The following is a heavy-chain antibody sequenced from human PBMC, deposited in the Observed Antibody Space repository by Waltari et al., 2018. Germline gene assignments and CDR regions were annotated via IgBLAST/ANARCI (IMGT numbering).Heavy chain of an antibody. Sequence: QVQLQESGPGLVKPSQTLSLTCTVSGCSISSGDYYWSWIRQPPGKGLEWIGYIYYSGSTYYNPSLKSRVTISVDTSKNQFSLKLSSVTAADTAVYYCAREVEDIVVVPAATSGGMDVWGQGTTVTVSS. CDR3: AREVEDIVVVPAATSGGMDV. CDR1: GCSISSGDYY. J-gene: IGHJ6*02. V-gene: IGHV4-30-4*08. D-gene: IGHD2-2*01. CDR2: IYYSGST.